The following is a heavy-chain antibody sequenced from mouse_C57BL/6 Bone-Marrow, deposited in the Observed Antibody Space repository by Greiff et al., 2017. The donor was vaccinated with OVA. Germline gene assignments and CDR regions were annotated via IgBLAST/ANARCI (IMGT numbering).Heavy chain of an antibody. D-gene: IGHD2-1*01. Sequence: QVQLQQSGPGLVQPSQSLSITCTVSGFSLTSYGVHWVRQSPGKGLEWLGVIWRGGGTDYNAAFMSRLGITKDNSKSHVSFKMNSLQAEDTARYYCAKYYYGNYAWYFEVWGTGTTVTVSS. CDR3: AKYYYGNYAWYFEV. CDR1: GFSLTSYG. CDR2: IWRGGGT. J-gene: IGHJ1*03. V-gene: IGHV2-5*01.